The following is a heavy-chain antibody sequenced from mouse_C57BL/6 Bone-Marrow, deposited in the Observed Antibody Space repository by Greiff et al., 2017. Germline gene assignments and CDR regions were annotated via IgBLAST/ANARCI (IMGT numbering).Heavy chain of an antibody. V-gene: IGHV5-16*01. CDR3: AREGDYYGSSAFDY. D-gene: IGHD1-1*01. CDR2: INYDGSST. CDR1: GFTFSDYY. Sequence: EVKLMESEGGLVQPGSSMKLSCTASGFTFSDYYMAWVRQVPEKGLEWVANINYDGSSTYYLDSLKSRFIISRDNAKNILYLQMSSLKSEDTATYYCAREGDYYGSSAFDYWGQGTTLTVSS. J-gene: IGHJ2*01.